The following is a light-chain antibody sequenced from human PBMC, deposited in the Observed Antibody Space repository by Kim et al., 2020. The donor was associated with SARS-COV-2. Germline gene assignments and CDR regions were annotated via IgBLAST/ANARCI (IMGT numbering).Light chain of an antibody. J-gene: IGLJ2*01. CDR2: EDN. CDR1: SGSIASNY. V-gene: IGLV6-57*01. Sequence: GKTVTISCTRSSGSIASNYVQWYQQRPGSSPTTVIYEDNQRPSGVPDRFSGSIDSSSNSASLTISGLKTEDEADYYCQSYDSSNPVVFGGGTQLTVL. CDR3: QSYDSSNPVV.